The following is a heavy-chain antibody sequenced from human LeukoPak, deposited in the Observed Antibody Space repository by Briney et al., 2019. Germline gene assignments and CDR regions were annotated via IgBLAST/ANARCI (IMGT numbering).Heavy chain of an antibody. J-gene: IGHJ3*02. D-gene: IGHD5-18*01. Sequence: SETLSLTSTVSGGSISSSSYYWGWIRQPPGKGLEWIGSIYYSGSTYYNPSLKSRVTISVDTSKNQFSLKLSSVTAADTAVYYCARQGGGSPWIQLWLRAFDIWGQGTMVTVSS. CDR2: IYYSGST. CDR1: GGSISSSSYY. CDR3: ARQGGGSPWIQLWLRAFDI. V-gene: IGHV4-39*01.